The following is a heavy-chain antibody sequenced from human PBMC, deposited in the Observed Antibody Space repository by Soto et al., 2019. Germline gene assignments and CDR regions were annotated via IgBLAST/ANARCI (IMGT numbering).Heavy chain of an antibody. V-gene: IGHV4-38-2*01. Sequence: TLSLTCAVSGYSISSGYYWGWIRQPPGKGLEWIGRIYHSGSTYYNPSLKSRVTISVDTSKNQFSLKLSSVTAADTAVYYCARVSSSWYWFDPWGQG. J-gene: IGHJ5*02. CDR1: GYSISSGYY. CDR3: ARVSSSWYWFDP. D-gene: IGHD6-13*01. CDR2: IYHSGST.